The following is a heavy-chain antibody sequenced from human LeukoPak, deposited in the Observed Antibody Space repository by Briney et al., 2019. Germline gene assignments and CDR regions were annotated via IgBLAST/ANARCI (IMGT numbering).Heavy chain of an antibody. V-gene: IGHV3-23*01. CDR2: IGGGDDI. J-gene: IGHJ4*02. CDR3: AKDATPFNSIWDYFDS. D-gene: IGHD7-27*01. Sequence: PGGSLRLSCAASGFTCSNYAMNWVRQAPGKGLEWVAGIGGGDDIHYADSVKGRFTGSRDDSKNTLYLQMSSLRIEDTAVYYCAKDATPFNSIWDYFDSWGQGTLVTVSA. CDR1: GFTCSNYA.